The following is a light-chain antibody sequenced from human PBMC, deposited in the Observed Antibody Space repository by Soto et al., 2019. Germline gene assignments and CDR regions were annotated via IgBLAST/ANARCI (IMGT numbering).Light chain of an antibody. V-gene: IGKV1-39*01. CDR3: QQSYSIFT. CDR2: AAS. CDR1: QSINTY. J-gene: IGKJ4*01. Sequence: DIQMTQSPSSLSASVGDIVTITFRTSQSINTYLNWFQQKPGEAPKLLIFAASSLQSGVPSRFSGSGSGTDFTLTISSPQPEDFAIYYCQQSYSIFTFGGGTKVDI.